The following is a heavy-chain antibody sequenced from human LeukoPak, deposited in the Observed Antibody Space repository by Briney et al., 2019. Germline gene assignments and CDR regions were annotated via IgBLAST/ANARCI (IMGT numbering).Heavy chain of an antibody. Sequence: GGSLRLSCAASGFTFSSYWMSWVRQAPGKGLEWVANIKQDGSEKYYVDSVKGRFTISRDNAKNSLYLQMNSLRAEDTAVYYCARDPSYDLWPPVDYWGQGTLVTVSS. CDR1: GFTFSSYW. CDR2: IKQDGSEK. V-gene: IGHV3-7*01. CDR3: ARDPSYDLWPPVDY. J-gene: IGHJ4*02. D-gene: IGHD3-3*01.